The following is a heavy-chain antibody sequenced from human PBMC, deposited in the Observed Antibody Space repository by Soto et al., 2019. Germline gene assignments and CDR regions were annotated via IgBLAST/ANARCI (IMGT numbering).Heavy chain of an antibody. V-gene: IGHV3-48*03. CDR3: ARSPLSGTFTYYFYAMDV. CDR2: ISASGTNI. J-gene: IGHJ6*02. Sequence: GVSLRLACAASVFTVSNYEMNWVRQTPGKGLEWLSYISASGTNIFYADSVKGRFTVSRDNVKNSLFLEMNSLRVEDTALYYCARSPLSGTFTYYFYAMDVWGQGTTVTVSS. D-gene: IGHD1-26*01. CDR1: VFTVSNYE.